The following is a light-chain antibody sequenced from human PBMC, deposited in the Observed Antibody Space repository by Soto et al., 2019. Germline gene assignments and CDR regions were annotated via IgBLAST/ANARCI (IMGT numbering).Light chain of an antibody. CDR2: GAS. CDR1: QSVSSN. Sequence: EIVMTQSPATLSVSPGERATLSCRASQSVSSNLAWYQQKPGQAPRLLIYGASTRATGIPARFSGSGSGTEFTLAIRRLQSGDFAVYYCQQYNNWPPWTFGQGTKVEIK. CDR3: QQYNNWPPWT. J-gene: IGKJ1*01. V-gene: IGKV3-15*01.